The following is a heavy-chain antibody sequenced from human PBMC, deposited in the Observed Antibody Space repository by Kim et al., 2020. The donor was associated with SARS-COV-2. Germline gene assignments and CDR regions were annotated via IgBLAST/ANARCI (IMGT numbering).Heavy chain of an antibody. CDR3: ASPGVYCSGGSCYFGY. J-gene: IGHJ4*02. V-gene: IGHV3-11*03. D-gene: IGHD2-15*01. Sequence: YVKGRFTISRDNAKNSLYLQMNSLRAEDTAVYYCASPGVYCSGGSCYFGYWGQGTLVTVSS.